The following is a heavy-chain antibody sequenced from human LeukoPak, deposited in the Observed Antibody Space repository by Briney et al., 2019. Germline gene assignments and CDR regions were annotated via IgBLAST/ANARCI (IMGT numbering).Heavy chain of an antibody. CDR2: ISYDGSDK. CDR3: ARGRGYCSSTSCHSPDY. CDR1: GFTFSGYA. Sequence: GGSLRLSCAASGFTFSGYAMYWVRQAPGKGLEWVAVISYDGSDKYYADSVKGRFTISRDNSKKTLYVQMNSLRAEDTAVYYCARGRGYCSSTSCHSPDYWGQGTLVTVSS. J-gene: IGHJ4*02. D-gene: IGHD2-2*01. V-gene: IGHV3-30-3*01.